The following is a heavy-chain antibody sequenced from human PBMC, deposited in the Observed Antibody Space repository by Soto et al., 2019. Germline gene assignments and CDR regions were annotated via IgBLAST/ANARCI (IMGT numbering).Heavy chain of an antibody. CDR2: INHSGST. CDR1: GGSFSGYY. D-gene: IGHD3-10*01. V-gene: IGHV4-34*01. CDR3: ASGYGRNFDY. Sequence: QVQLQQWGAGLLKPSETLSLTCAVYGGSFSGYYWNWIRQPPGKGLEWIGEINHSGSTNYNPSLKSRVTISVDTSKNQFSLKLSSVTAADTAVYYCASGYGRNFDYWGKGTLVTVSS. J-gene: IGHJ4*02.